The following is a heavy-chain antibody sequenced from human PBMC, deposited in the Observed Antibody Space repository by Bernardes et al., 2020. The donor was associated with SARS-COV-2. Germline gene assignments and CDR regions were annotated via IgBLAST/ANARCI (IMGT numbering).Heavy chain of an antibody. Sequence: GGSLRLSCAASGFTFSSYAMSWVRQAPGKGLEWVSAISGSGGSTYYADSVKGRFTISRDNSKNTLYLQMNSLRAEDTAVYYCAKDWDGTMIVVVNVFDYWGQGTLVTVSS. CDR3: AKDWDGTMIVVVNVFDY. CDR2: ISGSGGST. J-gene: IGHJ4*02. D-gene: IGHD3-22*01. CDR1: GFTFSSYA. V-gene: IGHV3-23*01.